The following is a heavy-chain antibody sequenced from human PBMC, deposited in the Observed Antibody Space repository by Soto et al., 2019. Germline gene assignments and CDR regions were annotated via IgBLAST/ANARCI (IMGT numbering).Heavy chain of an antibody. Sequence: QVQLVESGGGVVQPGRSLRLSCAASGFTFSSYAMHWVRQAPGKGLEWVAVISYDGSNKYYADSVKGRFTISRDNYKNTQYLQMNSVRAEDTAVYYCARESDYSSGYYSHYCYGMGVWGQGTTVTGSS. CDR2: ISYDGSNK. CDR1: GFTFSSYA. J-gene: IGHJ6*02. D-gene: IGHD3-22*01. V-gene: IGHV3-30-3*01. CDR3: ARESDYSSGYYSHYCYGMGV.